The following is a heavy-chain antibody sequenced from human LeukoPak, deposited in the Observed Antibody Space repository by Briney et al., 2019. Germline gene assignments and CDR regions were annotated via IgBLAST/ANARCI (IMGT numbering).Heavy chain of an antibody. J-gene: IGHJ3*02. D-gene: IGHD3-22*01. CDR3: ATDLRDSSGYYNDAFDI. Sequence: ASVKVSCKASGYTFTGYYMHWVRQAPGKGLEWMGGFDPEDGETIYAQKFQGRVTMTEDTSTDTAYMELSSLRSEDTAVYYCATDLRDSSGYYNDAFDIWGQGTMVTVSS. CDR1: GYTFTGYY. CDR2: FDPEDGET. V-gene: IGHV1-24*01.